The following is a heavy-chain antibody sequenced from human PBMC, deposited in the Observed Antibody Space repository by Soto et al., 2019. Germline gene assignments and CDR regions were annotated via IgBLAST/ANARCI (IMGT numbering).Heavy chain of an antibody. CDR3: ARGTFTDTAMVYYYGMDV. V-gene: IGHV4-59*13. J-gene: IGHJ6*02. CDR1: GGSISSYY. D-gene: IGHD5-18*01. CDR2: IYYSGST. Sequence: PSETLSLTCTVSGGSISSYYWSWIRQPPGKGLEWIGYIYYSGSTNYNPSLKSRVTISVDTSKNQFSLKLSSVTAADTAAYYCARGTFTDTAMVYYYGMDVWGQGTTVTVSS.